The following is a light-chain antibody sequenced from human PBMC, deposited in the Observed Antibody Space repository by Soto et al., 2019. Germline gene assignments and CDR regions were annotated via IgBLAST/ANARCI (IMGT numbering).Light chain of an antibody. Sequence: EIVLTQSPGTLSLSPGERATLSCRASQSVSSSYLAWYQQKPGQAPRLLIYGASTRATGIPDRFSGSGSGTELTLTISRLEPEDVAVYYCQQYGSSLFTFGPGTKVDIK. CDR3: QQYGSSLFT. CDR1: QSVSSSY. J-gene: IGKJ3*01. V-gene: IGKV3-20*01. CDR2: GAS.